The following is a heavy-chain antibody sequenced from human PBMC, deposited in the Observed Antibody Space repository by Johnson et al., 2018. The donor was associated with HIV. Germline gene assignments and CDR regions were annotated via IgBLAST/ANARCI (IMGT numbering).Heavy chain of an antibody. CDR2: ISYDGSNK. CDR1: GFTFSSYA. J-gene: IGHJ3*02. V-gene: IGHV3-30-3*01. D-gene: IGHD3-22*01. Sequence: QVQLVESGGGVVQPGRSLRLSCVASGFTFSSYAMHWVRQAPGKGLEWVAVISYDGSNKYYADSVTCRFTISRDNSKNTLYLQMNSLRAEDTAVYYCARGGARSSGYYSAFEIWGQGTMVTVSS. CDR3: ARGGARSSGYYSAFEI.